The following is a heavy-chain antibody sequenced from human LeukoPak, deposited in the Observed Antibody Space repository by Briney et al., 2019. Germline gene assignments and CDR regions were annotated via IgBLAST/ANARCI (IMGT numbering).Heavy chain of an antibody. V-gene: IGHV1-69*13. CDR2: LIPIFGTA. D-gene: IGHD3-22*01. CDR1: GGTFSSYA. Sequence: SVQVSCKASGGTFSSYAISWVRQAPGHGLEWMGGLIPIFGTANYAQNLQGRLTITADESTITAYMELGSLRSEDTAVYYFARDYYDSSGYYFWGQGTLVTVSS. CDR3: ARDYYDSSGYYF. J-gene: IGHJ4*02.